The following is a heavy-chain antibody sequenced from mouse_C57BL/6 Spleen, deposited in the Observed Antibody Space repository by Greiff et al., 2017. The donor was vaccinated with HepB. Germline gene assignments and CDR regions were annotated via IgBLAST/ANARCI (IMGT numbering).Heavy chain of an antibody. CDR1: GYTFTSYN. CDR3: ARKGIYYDYDWFAY. Sequence: QVQLKESGAELVRPGASVKMSCKASGYTFTSYNMHWVKQTPRQGLEWIGAIYPGNGDTSYNQKFKGKATLTVDKSSSTAYMQLSSLTSEDSAVYFCARKGIYYDYDWFAYWGQGTLVTVSA. V-gene: IGHV1-12*01. D-gene: IGHD2-4*01. CDR2: IYPGNGDT. J-gene: IGHJ3*01.